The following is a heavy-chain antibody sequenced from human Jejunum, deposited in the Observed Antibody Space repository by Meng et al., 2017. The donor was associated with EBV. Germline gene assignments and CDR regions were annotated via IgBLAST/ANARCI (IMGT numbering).Heavy chain of an antibody. CDR3: ARDQNGSYFAY. V-gene: IGHV4-61*08. D-gene: IGHD1-26*01. J-gene: IGHJ4*02. CDR2: IYNSEST. Sequence: VHRQESGPGLVKPSETLSLPCTVSGGSVSSGGYYWSWIRQPPGKGLEWIGYIYNSESTNYKSSLKSRVTISADTSKNQFSLRLSSVTAADTAVYHCARDQNGSYFAYWGQGTLVTVSS. CDR1: GGSVSSGGYY.